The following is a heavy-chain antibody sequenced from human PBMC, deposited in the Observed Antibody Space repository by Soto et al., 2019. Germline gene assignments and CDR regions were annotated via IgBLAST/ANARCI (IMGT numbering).Heavy chain of an antibody. CDR3: AKDGGASRARYSSSWYAFDI. D-gene: IGHD6-13*01. Sequence: GESLKISCAASGFTFSSYGMHWVRQAPGKGLEWVAVISYDGSNKYYADSVKGRFTISRDNSKNTLYLQMNSLRAEDTAVYYCAKDGGASRARYSSSWYAFDIWGQGTMVTVSS. CDR2: ISYDGSNK. J-gene: IGHJ3*02. V-gene: IGHV3-30*18. CDR1: GFTFSSYG.